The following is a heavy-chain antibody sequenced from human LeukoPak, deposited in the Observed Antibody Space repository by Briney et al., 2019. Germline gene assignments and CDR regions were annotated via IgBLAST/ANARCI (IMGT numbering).Heavy chain of an antibody. Sequence: PGRSLRLSCAASGFTFDDSAMHWVRQVPGKGLVWVSRIDNDGSGTVYADSVKGRFTVFRDNAKNTLFLQMNSLRAEDTAVYYCAGDRPHNWFDPWGQGTLVTVSS. J-gene: IGHJ5*02. CDR3: AGDRPHNWFDP. CDR2: IDNDGSGT. V-gene: IGHV3-74*01. CDR1: GFTFDDSA.